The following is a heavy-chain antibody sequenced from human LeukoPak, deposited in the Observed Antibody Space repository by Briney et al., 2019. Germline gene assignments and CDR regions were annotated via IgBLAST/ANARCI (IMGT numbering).Heavy chain of an antibody. D-gene: IGHD3-16*01. CDR1: GFSVSDYS. V-gene: IGHV3-11*05. Sequence: GGSLRLSCAASGFSVSDYSISWIRQSPGKGPEWLSYVMSGRGSTNYADSVKGRFTISRDNAKNSVALQLDGLRADDTAVYFCTRERRGSYYAFESWGQGTLVTVSS. CDR3: TRERRGSYYAFES. J-gene: IGHJ4*02. CDR2: VMSGRGST.